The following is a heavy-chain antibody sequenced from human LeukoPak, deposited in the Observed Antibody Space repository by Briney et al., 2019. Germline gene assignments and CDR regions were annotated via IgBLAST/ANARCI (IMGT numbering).Heavy chain of an antibody. J-gene: IGHJ4*02. Sequence: SETLSLTCTVSGGSISSDGYYWTWIRQPPGKGLEWIGFIYHSGSTYYNPSLKSRLTISVDRSKNQFSLRLSSVTAADTAVYYCASTFSSAGDYWGQGTLVTVSS. CDR1: GGSISSDGYY. D-gene: IGHD3-10*01. CDR2: IYHSGST. CDR3: ASTFSSAGDY. V-gene: IGHV4-30-2*01.